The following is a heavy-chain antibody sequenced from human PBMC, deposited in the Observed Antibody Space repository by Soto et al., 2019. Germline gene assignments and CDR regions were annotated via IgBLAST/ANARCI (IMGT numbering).Heavy chain of an antibody. CDR2: IWYDGSNK. Sequence: LRLSCAASGFTFSSYGMHWVRQAPGKGLEWVAVIWYDGSNKYYADSVKGRFTISRDNSKNTLYLQMNSLRAEDTAVYYCARDSDFWSGYYQGPNYYYGMDVWGQGTTVT. J-gene: IGHJ6*02. V-gene: IGHV3-33*01. CDR1: GFTFSSYG. D-gene: IGHD3-3*01. CDR3: ARDSDFWSGYYQGPNYYYGMDV.